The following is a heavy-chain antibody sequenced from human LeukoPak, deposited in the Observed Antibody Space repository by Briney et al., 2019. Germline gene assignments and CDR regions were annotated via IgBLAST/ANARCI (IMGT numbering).Heavy chain of an antibody. J-gene: IGHJ3*02. CDR2: INPSGGST. CDR1: GYTFTSYY. Sequence: ASVKVSCKASGYTFTSYYMHWVRQAPGQGLEWMGIINPSGGSTSYAQKFQGRVTMTRDASTSTVYMELSSLRSEDTAVYYCARYPLGVIYAFDIWGQGTMVTVSS. CDR3: ARYPLGVIYAFDI. V-gene: IGHV1-46*01. D-gene: IGHD3-10*01.